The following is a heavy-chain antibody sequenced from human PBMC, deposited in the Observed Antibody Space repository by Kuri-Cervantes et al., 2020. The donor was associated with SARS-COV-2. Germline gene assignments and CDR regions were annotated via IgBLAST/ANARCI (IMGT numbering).Heavy chain of an antibody. CDR3: ARYDYGDYVDAFDI. CDR1: GGSISSYY. V-gene: IGHV4-4*07. J-gene: IGHJ3*02. D-gene: IGHD4-17*01. CDR2: IYPSGST. Sequence: ESLKISCTVSGGSISSYYWSWIRQPAGKGLEWIGRIYPSGSTNYNPSLKSRVTMSVDTSKNQLSLKLSSVTAADTAVYYCARYDYGDYVDAFDIWGQGTMVTV.